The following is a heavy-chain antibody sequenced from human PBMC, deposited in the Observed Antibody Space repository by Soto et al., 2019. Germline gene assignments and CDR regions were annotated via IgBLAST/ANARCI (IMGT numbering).Heavy chain of an antibody. D-gene: IGHD1-7*01. J-gene: IGHJ4*02. CDR2: FDPEDGET. V-gene: IGHV1-24*01. CDR3: ATAANWNFPRVFDY. CDR1: GYTLTELS. Sequence: ASVKVSCKVSGYTLTELSMHWVRQAPGKGLEWMGGFDPEDGETIYAQKFQGRVTMTEDTSTDTAYMELSSLRSEDTSVYYCATAANWNFPRVFDYWGQGTLVTVSS.